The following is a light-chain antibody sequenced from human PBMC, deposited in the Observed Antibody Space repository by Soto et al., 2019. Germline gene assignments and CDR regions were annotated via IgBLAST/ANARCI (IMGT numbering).Light chain of an antibody. CDR1: TSNIGNFY. V-gene: IGLV1-47*02. Sequence: QSVLTQPPSASSTPGQTVTISFSGSTSNIGNFYVYWYQHLPGTAPKLLIYLCDQSASGVSDRFSGSKSGTSASLAINGLRSDDEADYYCAGWDDNLNAYVFGSGTKVTAL. J-gene: IGLJ1*01. CDR2: LCD. CDR3: AGWDDNLNAYV.